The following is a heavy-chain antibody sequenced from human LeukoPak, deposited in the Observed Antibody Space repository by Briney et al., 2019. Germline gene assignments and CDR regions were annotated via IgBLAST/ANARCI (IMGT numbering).Heavy chain of an antibody. CDR1: GFTFRSYA. J-gene: IGHJ5*02. CDR2: TTGSGRDT. Sequence: GGSLRLSCAASGFTFRSYAMSWVRQAPGKGLEWVSGTTGSGRDTYYADSVKGRFTISRDNSKNTLYLQMNSLRAEDTAVYYCAKVGDTIFGVVRENWFDPWGQGTLVTVSS. D-gene: IGHD3-3*01. V-gene: IGHV3-23*01. CDR3: AKVGDTIFGVVRENWFDP.